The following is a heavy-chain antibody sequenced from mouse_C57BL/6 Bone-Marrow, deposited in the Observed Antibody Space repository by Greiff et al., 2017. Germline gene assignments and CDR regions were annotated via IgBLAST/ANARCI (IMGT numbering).Heavy chain of an antibody. Sequence: QVQLQQPGAELVRPGSSVKLSCKASGYTFTSYWMDWVKQRPGQGLEWIGNIYPSDSETNYNQKFKDKATLTVDKSSSTAYMQLSSLTSEDSAVYYCASASGTGWYFDVWGTGTTVTVSS. CDR2: IYPSDSET. D-gene: IGHD3-3*01. V-gene: IGHV1-61*01. J-gene: IGHJ1*03. CDR1: GYTFTSYW. CDR3: ASASGTGWYFDV.